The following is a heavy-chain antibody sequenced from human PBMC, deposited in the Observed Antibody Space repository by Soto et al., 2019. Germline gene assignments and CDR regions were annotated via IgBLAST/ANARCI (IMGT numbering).Heavy chain of an antibody. CDR2: IKQDGSEK. Sequence: EVQLVESGGGLVQPGGSLRLSCAASGFTFSSYWMSWVRQAPGKGREWVANIKQDGSEKYYVDSVKGRFTISRDNAKNSLYLQMNSLRAEDTAVYYCARDRVVVAANWFDPWGQGTLVTVSS. D-gene: IGHD2-15*01. V-gene: IGHV3-7*05. J-gene: IGHJ5*02. CDR1: GFTFSSYW. CDR3: ARDRVVVAANWFDP.